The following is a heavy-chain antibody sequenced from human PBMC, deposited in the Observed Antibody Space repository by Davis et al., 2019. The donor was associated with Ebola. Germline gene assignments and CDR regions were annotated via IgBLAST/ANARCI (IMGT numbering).Heavy chain of an antibody. Sequence: GESLKISCAAPGFTVGDARMSWVRQSQGKGLEWVGRITGKTDGGTTDYDAPVKGRFFISRDESKNTLYLQMNNLKIEDTAMYFCTTDLSGNSRAIDYWGQGTLVTVSS. CDR1: GFTVGDAR. J-gene: IGHJ4*02. CDR3: TTDLSGNSRAIDY. CDR2: ITGKTDGGTT. V-gene: IGHV3-15*01. D-gene: IGHD1-26*01.